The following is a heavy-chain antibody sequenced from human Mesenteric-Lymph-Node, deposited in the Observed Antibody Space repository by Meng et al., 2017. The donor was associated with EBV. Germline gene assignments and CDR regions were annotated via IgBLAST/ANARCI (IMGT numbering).Heavy chain of an antibody. CDR1: GFTFSEYY. CDR2: RSGSDKNI. CDR3: ARDRSTGFDY. V-gene: IGHV3-11*01. Sequence: QVQLVESGGGLVKPGGSLRLSCGASGFTFSEYYMSWIRQAPGKGLEWISYRSGSDKNIYYADSVKGRFTISRDNAKNSVYLQMSSLRVEDTAVYYCARDRSTGFDYWGQGTLVTVSS. J-gene: IGHJ4*02. D-gene: IGHD4-17*01.